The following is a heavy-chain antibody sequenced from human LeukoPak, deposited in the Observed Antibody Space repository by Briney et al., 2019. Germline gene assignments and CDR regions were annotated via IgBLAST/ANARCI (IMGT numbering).Heavy chain of an antibody. V-gene: IGHV4-34*01. CDR1: GGSFSGYY. D-gene: IGHD6-19*01. Sequence: PSETLSLTCAVYGGSFSGYYWSWIRQPPGKGLEWIGEINHSGSTNYNPSLKSRVTISVDTSKNQFSLKLSSVTAADTAVYYCARIGSSVWYTGYYYGMDVWGQGTTVTGSS. CDR3: ARIGSSVWYTGYYYGMDV. J-gene: IGHJ6*02. CDR2: INHSGST.